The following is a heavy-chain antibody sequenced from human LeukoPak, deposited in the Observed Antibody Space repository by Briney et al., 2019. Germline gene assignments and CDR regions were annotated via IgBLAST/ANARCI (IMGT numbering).Heavy chain of an antibody. V-gene: IGHV3-23*01. D-gene: IGHD4-17*01. Sequence: QAGGSPRLSCAASGFTFNSYAMSWVRQAPGKGLEWVSTISGSGASTYYADSLKGRFIISRDNSKNTLFLQMNSLSAEDTAVYFCAKAPSTVTTRKGYFDYWGQGTLVTVSS. CDR2: ISGSGAST. CDR1: GFTFNSYA. J-gene: IGHJ4*02. CDR3: AKAPSTVTTRKGYFDY.